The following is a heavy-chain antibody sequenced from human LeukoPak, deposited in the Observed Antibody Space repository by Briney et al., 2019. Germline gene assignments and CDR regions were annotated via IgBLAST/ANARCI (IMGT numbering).Heavy chain of an antibody. D-gene: IGHD6-19*01. V-gene: IGHV3-64D*06. CDR3: VRGGYSSGWYLISPNAFDI. Sequence: GGSLRLSCSASGFTFSSYAMHWVRQAPGKGLEYVSAISSNGDSTYYADSVKGRFTISRDNSKNTLYLQMSSLRAEDTAVYYCVRGGYSSGWYLISPNAFDIWGQGTMVTVSS. CDR1: GFTFSSYA. CDR2: ISSNGDST. J-gene: IGHJ3*02.